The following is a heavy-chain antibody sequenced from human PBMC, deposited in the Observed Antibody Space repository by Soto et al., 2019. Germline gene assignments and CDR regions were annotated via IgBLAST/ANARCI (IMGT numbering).Heavy chain of an antibody. V-gene: IGHV1-2*04. D-gene: IGHD5-18*01. Sequence: ASVKVPCKASGYTFTGYYMHWVRQAPGQGLEWMGWINPNSGGTNYAQKFQGWVTMTRDTSISTAYMELSRLRSDDTAVYYCARGQGGYSYGYSYYFDYWGQGTLVTVSS. CDR3: ARGQGGYSYGYSYYFDY. CDR1: GYTFTGYY. CDR2: INPNSGGT. J-gene: IGHJ4*02.